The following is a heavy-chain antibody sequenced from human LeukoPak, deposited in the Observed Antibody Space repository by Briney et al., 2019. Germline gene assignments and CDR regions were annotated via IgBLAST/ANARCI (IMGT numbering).Heavy chain of an antibody. J-gene: IGHJ4*02. Sequence: GGSLRLSCAASGFTFSSYAMSWVRRAPGKGLEWVSAISGSGGSTYYADSVKGRFTISRDNSKNTLYLQMDSLRAEDTAVYYCAKMTTVTTRLAFFDYWGQGTLVTVSS. CDR3: AKMTTVTTRLAFFDY. CDR1: GFTFSSYA. V-gene: IGHV3-23*01. D-gene: IGHD4-17*01. CDR2: ISGSGGST.